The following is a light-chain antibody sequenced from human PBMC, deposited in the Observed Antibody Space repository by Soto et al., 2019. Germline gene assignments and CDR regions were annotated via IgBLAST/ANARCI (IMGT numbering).Light chain of an antibody. CDR3: QQYDNSPYT. CDR2: GAS. V-gene: IGKV3-20*01. Sequence: EIVLTQSPGTLSLSPGERATLSCRASQSVISNYLAWYQQKPGQAPRLLIYGASSRVTGIPDRFSASGSGTDFTLTISRLEPEDFAVYYCQQYDNSPYTFGQGTKLEIK. J-gene: IGKJ2*01. CDR1: QSVISNY.